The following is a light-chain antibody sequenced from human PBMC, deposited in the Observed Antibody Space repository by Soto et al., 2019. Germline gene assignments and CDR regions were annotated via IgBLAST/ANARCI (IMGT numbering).Light chain of an antibody. CDR1: QSVSIH. Sequence: ASQSVSIHLGWFQQKPGQVHRILIYGASTRAPGIPARFSGSGSGTEFTLTISGLQSEEFAVYYCQQDSKSPRTFGQGSKVDIK. CDR2: GAS. CDR3: QQDSKSPRT. J-gene: IGKJ1*01. V-gene: IGKV3-15*01.